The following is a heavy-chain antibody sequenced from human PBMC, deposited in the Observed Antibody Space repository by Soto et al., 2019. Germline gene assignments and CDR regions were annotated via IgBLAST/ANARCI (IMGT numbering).Heavy chain of an antibody. CDR3: ASGTLSGYSSGWYSRAFDI. V-gene: IGHV3-53*01. J-gene: IGHJ3*02. Sequence: LRLSCAASGFTVSSNYMSWVRQAPGKGLEWVSVIYSGGSTYYADSVKGRFTISRDNSKSTLYLQMNSLRAEDTAVYYCASGTLSGYSSGWYSRAFDIWGQGTMVTVSS. CDR1: GFTVSSNY. D-gene: IGHD6-19*01. CDR2: IYSGGST.